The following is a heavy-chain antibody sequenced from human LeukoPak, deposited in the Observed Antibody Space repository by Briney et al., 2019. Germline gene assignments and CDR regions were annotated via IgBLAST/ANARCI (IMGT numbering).Heavy chain of an antibody. J-gene: IGHJ1*01. V-gene: IGHV1-2*02. CDR1: GYTFTGYY. D-gene: IGHD6-13*01. CDR2: INPNSGGT. Sequence: ASVKVSCKASGYTFTGYYMHWVRQAPGQGLEWMGWINPNSGGTNYAQKFQGRVTMTRDTSVSTAYMELSRLRSDDTAVYYCARGQGIAAAEYFQHWGQGTLVTVSS. CDR3: ARGQGIAAAEYFQH.